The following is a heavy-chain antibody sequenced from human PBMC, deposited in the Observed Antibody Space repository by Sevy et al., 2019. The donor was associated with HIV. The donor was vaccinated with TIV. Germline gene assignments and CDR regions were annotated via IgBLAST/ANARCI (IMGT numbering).Heavy chain of an antibody. D-gene: IGHD3-10*01. CDR1: GYTFTSYD. J-gene: IGHJ3*02. CDR2: MNPNSGNT. CDR3: ARIRRDRQLGYYYGSGSYYNSPDAFDI. Sequence: ASVKVSCKASGYTFTSYDINWVRQATGQGLEWMGWMNPNSGNTGYAQKFQGRVTITRNTSISTAYMELSSLRSEDTVVYYCARIRRDRQLGYYYGSGSYYNSPDAFDIWGQGTMVTVSS. V-gene: IGHV1-8*03.